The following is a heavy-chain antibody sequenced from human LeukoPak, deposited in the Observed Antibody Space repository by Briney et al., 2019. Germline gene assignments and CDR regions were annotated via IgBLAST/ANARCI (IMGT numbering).Heavy chain of an antibody. CDR1: GYTFTGHY. V-gene: IGHV1-2*02. J-gene: IGHJ4*02. Sequence: ASVKVSCKASGYTFTGHYMHWVRQAPGQGLEWMGWINPNSGGTNYAQKFQGRVTMTRDTSISTAYMELSRLRSDDTAVYYCARDTRRLKDYDFWSGPVYYFDYWGQGTLVTVSS. D-gene: IGHD3-3*01. CDR3: ARDTRRLKDYDFWSGPVYYFDY. CDR2: INPNSGGT.